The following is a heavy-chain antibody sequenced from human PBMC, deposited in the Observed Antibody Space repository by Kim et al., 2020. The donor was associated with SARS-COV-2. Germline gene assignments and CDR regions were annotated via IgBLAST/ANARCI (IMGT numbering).Heavy chain of an antibody. Sequence: GGSLRLSCAASGFTFSSYAMHWVRQAPGKGLEWVAVISYDRSNKYYADSVKGRFTISRDNSKNTLYLQMNSLRAEDTAVYYCARGGLLSIAAAGKALDYWGQGTLVTVSS. V-gene: IGHV3-30*04. D-gene: IGHD6-13*01. CDR1: GFTFSSYA. J-gene: IGHJ4*02. CDR2: ISYDRSNK. CDR3: ARGGLLSIAAAGKALDY.